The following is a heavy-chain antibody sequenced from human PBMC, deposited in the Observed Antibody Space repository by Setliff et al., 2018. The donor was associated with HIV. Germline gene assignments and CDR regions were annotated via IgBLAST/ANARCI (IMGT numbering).Heavy chain of an antibody. J-gene: IGHJ4*02. CDR3: ARDGPMGRFDY. D-gene: IGHD3-16*01. V-gene: IGHV4-39*07. Sequence: TLSLTCTVSGGSISSSSYYWGWIRQPPGKGLEWIGSIYYSGSTYYNPSLESRVTISIDTSKNQFSLKLRSVTAADTAVYYCARDGPMGRFDYWGQGTLVTVSS. CDR1: GGSISSSSYY. CDR2: IYYSGST.